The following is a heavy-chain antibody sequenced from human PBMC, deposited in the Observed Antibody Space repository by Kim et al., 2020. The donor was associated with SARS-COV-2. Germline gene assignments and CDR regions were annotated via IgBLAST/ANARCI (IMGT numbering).Heavy chain of an antibody. CDR2: I. V-gene: IGHV3-9*01. D-gene: IGHD5-12*01. J-gene: IGHJ4*02. CDR3: AKDTVADGYNF. Sequence: IGYADSVKGRFTISRDNAKNSLYLQMNSLRAEDTALYYCAKDTVADGYNFGGQGTLVTVSS.